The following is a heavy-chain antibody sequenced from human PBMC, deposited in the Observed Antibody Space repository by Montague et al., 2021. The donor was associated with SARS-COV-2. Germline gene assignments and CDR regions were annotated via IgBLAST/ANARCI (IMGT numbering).Heavy chain of an antibody. Sequence: SETLSLTCTVSGGPISSYYRSWIRQPPGKGLEWVGYIYYSGSTNYNPSLKSRVTILVDMSKNQFSLKLSSVTAADTAVYYCARGMGGSYLYYFDYWGQGTLVTVSS. CDR2: IYYSGST. D-gene: IGHD1-26*01. V-gene: IGHV4-59*01. CDR3: ARGMGGSYLYYFDY. CDR1: GGPISSYY. J-gene: IGHJ4*02.